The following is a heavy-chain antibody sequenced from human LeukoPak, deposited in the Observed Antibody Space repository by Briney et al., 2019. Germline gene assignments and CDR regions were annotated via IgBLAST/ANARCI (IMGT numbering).Heavy chain of an antibody. V-gene: IGHV3-7*01. Sequence: GGSLRLSCAASGFTFSSYWMSWMRQAPGKGLEWVANIKYDGNEEYYVDSVKGRFTISRDNAKNSLYLQLNSLRVEDTAVYYCATETAMVIYWGQGALVTVSS. CDR3: ATETAMVIY. J-gene: IGHJ4*02. D-gene: IGHD5-18*01. CDR1: GFTFSSYW. CDR2: IKYDGNEE.